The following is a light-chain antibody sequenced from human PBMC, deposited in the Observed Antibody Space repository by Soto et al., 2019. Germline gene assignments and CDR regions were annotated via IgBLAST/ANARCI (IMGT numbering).Light chain of an antibody. V-gene: IGKV1-6*01. CDR3: LQDYNYPFT. CDR2: AAS. Sequence: AIQMTQSPSSLSASVGDRVTITCRASQGIKNDLGWYQQKPGKAPKLLISAASSLESGVPSRFSGSGSGIDFTLTITSLQPEDFATYYCLQDYNYPFTFGGGTRVEVK. J-gene: IGKJ4*01. CDR1: QGIKND.